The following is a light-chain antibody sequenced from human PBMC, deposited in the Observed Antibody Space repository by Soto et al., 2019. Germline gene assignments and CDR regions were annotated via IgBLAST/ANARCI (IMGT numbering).Light chain of an antibody. V-gene: IGKV1-5*01. Sequence: DIQMTQSPSTPSGSVGGRVTTPFRASQSITNWLAWYQQKPGKAPKLLIYDAASLESGVPSRFSGSGSGTEFTLTISSLQPDDFAIYYCQQYSSYWTFGQGTKVDIK. CDR2: DAA. CDR3: QQYSSYWT. CDR1: QSITNW. J-gene: IGKJ1*01.